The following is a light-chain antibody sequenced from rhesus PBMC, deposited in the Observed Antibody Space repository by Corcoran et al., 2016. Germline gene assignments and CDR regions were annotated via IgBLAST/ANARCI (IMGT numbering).Light chain of an antibody. J-gene: IGKJ2*01. CDR1: QSVSSY. CDR3: QKYSSSTYS. V-gene: IGKV3-53*01. Sequence: QVILTQSPATLSLSPGERATLSCRASQSVSSYLAWYQQTPGQAPRLLIYGASSRATGIPDRFICSGSGTEFTLNISSLEPEDFAVYYCQKYSSSTYSFGQGTKVEIK. CDR2: GAS.